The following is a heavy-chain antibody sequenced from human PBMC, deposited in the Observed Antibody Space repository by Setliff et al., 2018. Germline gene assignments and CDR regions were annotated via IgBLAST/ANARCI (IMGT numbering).Heavy chain of an antibody. Sequence: SETLSLTCSVSDFSINSGYYWGWIRQSPGEGLEWIGSIYRNGNTYYNPSLKSRVTISVDTSKNQLSLKLNSVTAADTAVYYCARQIDYGDFQYFDYWGQGTLVTSPQ. CDR2: IYRNGNT. CDR1: DFSINSGYY. J-gene: IGHJ4*02. V-gene: IGHV4-38-2*01. D-gene: IGHD4-17*01. CDR3: ARQIDYGDFQYFDY.